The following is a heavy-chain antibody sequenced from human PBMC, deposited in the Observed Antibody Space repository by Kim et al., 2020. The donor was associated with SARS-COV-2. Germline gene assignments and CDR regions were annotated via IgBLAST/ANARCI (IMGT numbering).Heavy chain of an antibody. V-gene: IGHV3-23*01. J-gene: IGHJ4*02. CDR3: AKDIMVGAGGGFLFDY. Sequence: GGSLRLSCAASGFTFSSNAMSWVRQAPGKGLEWVSAISGSGGSTYYADSVKGRFTISRDNSKNTLYLQMNSLRAEDTAVYYCAKDIMVGAGGGFLFDYWGQGALVTVSS. CDR1: GFTFSSNA. D-gene: IGHD1-26*01. CDR2: ISGSGGST.